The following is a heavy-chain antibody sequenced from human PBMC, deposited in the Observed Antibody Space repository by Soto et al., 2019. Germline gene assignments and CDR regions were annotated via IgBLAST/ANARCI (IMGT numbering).Heavy chain of an antibody. CDR1: GFSLSTGAVG. J-gene: IGHJ4*02. D-gene: IGHD2-2*03. CDR3: AHGRSVGSTYYFEY. V-gene: IGHV2-5*01. Sequence: QITLKESGPTLVKPTQTLTLTCTFSGFSLSTGAVGVGWIRQPPGEALEWLALVYYNDDIRYSPSLKDRLTITKDTSKNQVVLTLTNMDLVDTATYFCAHGRSVGSTYYFEYWGQGTLVTVPS. CDR2: VYYNDDI.